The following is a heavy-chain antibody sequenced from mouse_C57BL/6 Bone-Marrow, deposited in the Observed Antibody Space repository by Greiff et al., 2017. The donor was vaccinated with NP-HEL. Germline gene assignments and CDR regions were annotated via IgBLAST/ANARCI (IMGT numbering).Heavy chain of an antibody. D-gene: IGHD2-14*01. CDR2: IRNKANGYTT. J-gene: IGHJ1*03. V-gene: IGHV7-3*01. CDR3: ASGTYWYFDV. Sequence: EVKLVESGGGLVQPGGSLSLSCAASGFTFPDYYMSWVRQPPGKALEWLGFIRNKANGYTTEYSASVKGRFTISRDNSQSILYLQMNALRAEDSATYYCASGTYWYFDVWGTGTTVTVSS. CDR1: GFTFPDYY.